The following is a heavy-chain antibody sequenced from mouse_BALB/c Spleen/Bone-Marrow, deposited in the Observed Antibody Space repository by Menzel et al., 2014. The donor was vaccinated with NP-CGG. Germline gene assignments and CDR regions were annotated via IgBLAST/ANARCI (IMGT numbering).Heavy chain of an antibody. CDR3: ARNFRYDPSWFAY. J-gene: IGHJ3*01. D-gene: IGHD2-14*01. Sequence: DVKLEESGGGLVKPGGSLKLSCAASGFTSSNYAMSWVRQTPEKRLEWVASITGGGPTYYPASVKGRFTISRDNARNILYLQMSSLRSEDTAIYFCARNFRYDPSWFAYWGQGTLVTVSA. CDR2: ITGGGPT. CDR1: GFTSSNYA. V-gene: IGHV5-6-5*01.